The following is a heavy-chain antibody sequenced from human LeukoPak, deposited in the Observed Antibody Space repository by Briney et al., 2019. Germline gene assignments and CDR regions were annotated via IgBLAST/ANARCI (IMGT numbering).Heavy chain of an antibody. D-gene: IGHD3-16*01. J-gene: IGHJ6*02. CDR1: GFTLSSYE. CDR2: ISGSGGST. Sequence: GGSLRLSCAASGFTLSSYEMNWVRQAPGQGLEWVSAISGSGGSTYYADSVKGRFTISRDTSNNVVYLQLNSLRAEDTAIYYCARFRWGDYYYYGVDVWGQGTTVTVSS. CDR3: ARFRWGDYYYYGVDV. V-gene: IGHV3-23*01.